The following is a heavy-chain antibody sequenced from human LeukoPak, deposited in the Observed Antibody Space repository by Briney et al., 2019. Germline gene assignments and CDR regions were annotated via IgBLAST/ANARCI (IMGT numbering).Heavy chain of an antibody. CDR3: ARDFGGDGGWYFDL. CDR1: GFTLSSYS. CDR2: IHFGGST. D-gene: IGHD2-21*01. V-gene: IGHV3-66*01. Sequence: TGGSLRLSCAASGFTLSSYSMSWVRQAPGKGLEWVSVIHFGGSTYYADSVKGRFTISRDNSKNTLYLQMNSLRAEDTAVYYCARDFGGDGGWYFDLWGRGTLVTVSS. J-gene: IGHJ2*01.